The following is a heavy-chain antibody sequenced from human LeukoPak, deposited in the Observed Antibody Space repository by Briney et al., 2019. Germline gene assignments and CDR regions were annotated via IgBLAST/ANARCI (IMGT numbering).Heavy chain of an antibody. J-gene: IGHJ4*02. CDR1: GFTFSSYA. V-gene: IGHV3-21*05. CDR3: ARGVLFSPERSNGGIVVVTGLVDY. CDR2: ISSSSSYT. D-gene: IGHD2-21*02. Sequence: PGGSLRLSCAASGFTFSSYAMHWVRQAPGKGLEWVSYISSSSSYTNYSDSVKGRFTISRENAKNSLYLQMNSLRAEDTGVYYCARGVLFSPERSNGGIVVVTGLVDYWGQGTLVTVSS.